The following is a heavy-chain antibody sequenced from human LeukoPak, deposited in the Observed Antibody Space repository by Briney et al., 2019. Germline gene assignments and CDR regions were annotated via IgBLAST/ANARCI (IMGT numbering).Heavy chain of an antibody. D-gene: IGHD2-15*01. CDR1: GFTFNNHA. V-gene: IGHV3-23*01. CDR3: ARRSPSSLGGRAIDY. CDR2: ISSSGGSA. Sequence: GGSLRLSCATSGFTFNNHAMSWVRQAPGMGLEWVSAISSSGGSAYYADSAKGRFTISRDNSKNTLFLQMNSLRTEDTAVYHCARRSPSSLGGRAIDYWGQGTLVTVSS. J-gene: IGHJ4*02.